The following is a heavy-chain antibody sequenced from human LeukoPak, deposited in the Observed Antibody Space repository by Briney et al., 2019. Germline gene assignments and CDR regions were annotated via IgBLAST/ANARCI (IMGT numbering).Heavy chain of an antibody. CDR1: GFTFSDYY. Sequence: GGSLRLSCAASGFTFSDYYMSWIRQAPGKGLEWVSYISSSGSTIYYADSVKGRFTISRDSAKNSLYLQMNSLRAEDTAVYYCARDRDSSSYYYGMDVWGQGTTVTVSS. D-gene: IGHD6-13*01. CDR2: ISSSGSTI. CDR3: ARDRDSSSYYYGMDV. J-gene: IGHJ6*02. V-gene: IGHV3-11*01.